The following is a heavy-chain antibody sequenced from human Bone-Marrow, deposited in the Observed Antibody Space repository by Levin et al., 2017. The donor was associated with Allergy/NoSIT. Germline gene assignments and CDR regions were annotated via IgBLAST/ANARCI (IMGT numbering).Heavy chain of an antibody. Sequence: SQTLSLTCAVSGGSFRGSYWTWIRQSPDKGLEWIGEISPTGDTNYNPSLESRVTISVDTSTLHFSLRMSAMTASDTAVYYCARGGQYCSGVCNYYLDSWGQGALVTVSS. V-gene: IGHV4-34*01. CDR1: GGSFRGSY. D-gene: IGHD2-8*02. J-gene: IGHJ4*02. CDR2: ISPTGDT. CDR3: ARGGQYCSGVCNYYLDS.